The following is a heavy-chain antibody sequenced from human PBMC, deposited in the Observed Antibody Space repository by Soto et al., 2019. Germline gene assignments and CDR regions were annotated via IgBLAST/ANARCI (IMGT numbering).Heavy chain of an antibody. V-gene: IGHV3-48*03. Sequence: GGSLRLSCAASGFTFSSYEMNWVRQAPGKGLEWVSYISSSGSTIYYADSVKGRFTISRDNAKNSLYLQMNSPRAEDTAVYYCARDHLEWSHWGQGTLVTVSS. CDR2: ISSSGSTI. CDR3: ARDHLEWSH. CDR1: GFTFSSYE. J-gene: IGHJ4*02. D-gene: IGHD3-3*01.